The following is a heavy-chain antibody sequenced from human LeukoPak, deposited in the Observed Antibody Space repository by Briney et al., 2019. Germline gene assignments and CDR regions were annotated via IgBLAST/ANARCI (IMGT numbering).Heavy chain of an antibody. Sequence: GGSLRLSCAASGFTFSIYWMSWVRQAPGKGLEWMANMNVDGSEKYYVDSVKGRFTISRDNAKNSLFLRMSSLRVEDTAVYYCARGGAPGTARYWGQGTLVTVSS. D-gene: IGHD6-13*01. CDR3: ARGGAPGTARY. J-gene: IGHJ4*02. CDR2: MNVDGSEK. V-gene: IGHV3-7*04. CDR1: GFTFSIYW.